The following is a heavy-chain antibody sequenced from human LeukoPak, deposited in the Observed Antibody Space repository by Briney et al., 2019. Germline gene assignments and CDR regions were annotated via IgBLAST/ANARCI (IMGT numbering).Heavy chain of an antibody. CDR1: GGSVSSGSYY. D-gene: IGHD5-24*01. J-gene: IGHJ4*02. Sequence: SETLSLTCTVSGGSVSSGSYYWSWIRQPPGKGLEWIGYIYYSGSTNYNPSLKSRLTISVDTSKNQFSLKLGSVTAADTAVYYCARDLQFMAGDGWYFFDYWGQGTLVTVSS. CDR2: IYYSGST. V-gene: IGHV4-61*01. CDR3: ARDLQFMAGDGWYFFDY.